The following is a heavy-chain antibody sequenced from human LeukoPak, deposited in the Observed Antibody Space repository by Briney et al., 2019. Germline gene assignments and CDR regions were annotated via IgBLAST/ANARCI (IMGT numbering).Heavy chain of an antibody. CDR2: ISSSSSTI. J-gene: IGHJ4*02. Sequence: GGSLRLSCAASGCTFSSYSMNWVRQAPGKGLEWVSYISSSSSTIYYADSVKGRFTISRDNAKNSLYLQVNSLRAEDTAVYYCARAGNYYGSGSYYYFDYWGQGTLVTVSS. CDR1: GCTFSSYS. D-gene: IGHD3-10*01. CDR3: ARAGNYYGSGSYYYFDY. V-gene: IGHV3-48*04.